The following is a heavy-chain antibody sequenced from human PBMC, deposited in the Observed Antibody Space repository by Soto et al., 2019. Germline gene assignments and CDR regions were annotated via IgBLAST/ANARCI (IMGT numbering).Heavy chain of an antibody. CDR3: TPDSRRHYAPVFDY. CDR2: IKSKTDGETI. V-gene: IGHV3-15*01. Sequence: EVQLVESGGGLVKPGGSLRLSCAASGFTFSKAWMSWVRQAPGKGLEWVGRIKSKTDGETIDYAAPVKGRFTISRDDSKNTLYLQMNSLKAEETAVYYCTPDSRRHYAPVFDYWGQGILVTASS. D-gene: IGHD3-10*01. J-gene: IGHJ4*02. CDR1: GFTFSKAW.